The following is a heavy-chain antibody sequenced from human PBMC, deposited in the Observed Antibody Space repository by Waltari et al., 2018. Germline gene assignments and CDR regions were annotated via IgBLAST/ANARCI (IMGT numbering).Heavy chain of an antibody. D-gene: IGHD4-17*01. CDR1: GFTFSSYW. V-gene: IGHV3-74*01. CDR2: INSDGSST. Sequence: EVQLVESGGGLVQPGGSLRLSCAASGFTFSSYWMHWVRHAPGKGLVWVSRINSDGSSTSYADSVKGRFTISRDNAKNTLYLQMNSLRAEDTAVYYCARDSYGDYDYYYYMDVWGKGTTVTVSS. CDR3: ARDSYGDYDYYYYMDV. J-gene: IGHJ6*03.